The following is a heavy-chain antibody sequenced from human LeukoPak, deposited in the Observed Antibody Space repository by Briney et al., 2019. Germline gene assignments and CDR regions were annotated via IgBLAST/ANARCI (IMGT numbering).Heavy chain of an antibody. J-gene: IGHJ4*02. D-gene: IGHD6-13*01. CDR1: GGSISSYY. CDR3: ARYDYGSSWYISDY. CDR2: IYYTGNT. Sequence: LETLSLTCTVSGGSISSYYWGWIRQPPGKGLEYIGYIYYTGNTNYNPSLKSRVSISVDTSKNHFSLKLTSVTAADTAVYYCARYDYGSSWYISDYWGQGTLVTVSS. V-gene: IGHV4-59*01.